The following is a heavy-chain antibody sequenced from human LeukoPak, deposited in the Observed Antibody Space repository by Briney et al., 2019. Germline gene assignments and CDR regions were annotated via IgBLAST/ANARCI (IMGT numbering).Heavy chain of an antibody. D-gene: IGHD5-18*01. Sequence: PSETLSLTCAVYGGSFSGYYWSWIRQPPGKGLEWIGEINHSGSTNYNPSLKSRVTISVDTSKNQFSLKLSSVTAADTAVYYCARTIQPRLLGVYYYYYMDVWGKGTTVTISS. V-gene: IGHV4-34*01. CDR3: ARTIQPRLLGVYYYYYMDV. CDR1: GGSFSGYY. J-gene: IGHJ6*03. CDR2: INHSGST.